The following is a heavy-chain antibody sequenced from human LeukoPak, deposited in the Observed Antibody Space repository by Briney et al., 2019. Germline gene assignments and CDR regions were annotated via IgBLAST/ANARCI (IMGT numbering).Heavy chain of an antibody. V-gene: IGHV3-48*03. D-gene: IGHD3-22*01. CDR3: ANSGVNKVYNSGYSSPDYYYYYMDV. CDR1: GFTFSSYE. J-gene: IGHJ6*03. Sequence: QPGGSLRLSCAASGFTFSSYEMNWVRQAPGRGLEWVSYISSSGSTIYYADSVKGRFTISRDNSKNMLYLQMNSLRAEDTAVYYCANSGVNKVYNSGYSSPDYYYYYMDVWGKGTTVTISS. CDR2: ISSSGSTI.